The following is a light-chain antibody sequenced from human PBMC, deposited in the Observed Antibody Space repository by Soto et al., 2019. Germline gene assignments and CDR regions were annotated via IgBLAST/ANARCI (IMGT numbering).Light chain of an antibody. CDR3: SSYTSSNTSV. Sequence: QSALTQPASVSGSPGQSITISCTGTISDVSGYNFVSWYQQYPGEAPKLMIYDVSNRPSGVSNRFSGSKSGNTASLTISGLQAEDEADYYCSSYTSSNTSVFGTGTKVTVL. CDR2: DVS. J-gene: IGLJ1*01. CDR1: ISDVSGYNF. V-gene: IGLV2-14*03.